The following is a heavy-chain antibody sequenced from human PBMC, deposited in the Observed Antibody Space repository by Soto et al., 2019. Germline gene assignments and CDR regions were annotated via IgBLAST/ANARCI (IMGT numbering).Heavy chain of an antibody. J-gene: IGHJ4*02. V-gene: IGHV4-31*03. CDR1: GGSIRSGGYF. D-gene: IGHD2-8*01. CDR3: ARLNSGLYQSFDS. CDR2: IYSTGST. Sequence: QVQLEASGPGLVKPSQTVSLTCSVSGGSIRSGGYFWTWIRQHPGKGLEYIGHIYSTGSTYYIPSLRRRPIMALNTSKNQFSLIRTSVAAAATALYFFARLNSGLYQSFDSWGQGALVTVSS.